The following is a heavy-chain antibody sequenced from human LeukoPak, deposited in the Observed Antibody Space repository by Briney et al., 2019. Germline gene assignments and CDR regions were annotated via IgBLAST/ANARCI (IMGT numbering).Heavy chain of an antibody. CDR2: ISSSSTI. CDR1: GFTFSSYS. CDR3: ARVDPQLDAFDI. V-gene: IGHV3-48*01. Sequence: QAGGSLRLSWAASGFTFSSYSMNWVRQAPGKGLEWVSYISSSSTIYYADSVKGRFTISRDNAKNSLYLQMNSLRAEDTAVYYCARVDPQLDAFDIWGQGTMVTVSS. D-gene: IGHD2-2*01. J-gene: IGHJ3*02.